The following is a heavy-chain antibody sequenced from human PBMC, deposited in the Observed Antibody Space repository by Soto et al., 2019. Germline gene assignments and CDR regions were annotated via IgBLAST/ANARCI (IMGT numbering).Heavy chain of an antibody. V-gene: IGHV4-30-4*01. CDR3: ARAPYRGANSRDAFDI. J-gene: IGHJ3*02. CDR2: IYYSGST. D-gene: IGHD7-27*01. CDR1: GGSISTEYY. Sequence: QVQLQESGPGLVKPSQTLSLTCTVSGGSISTEYYWSWIRQPPGKGLEWIGYIYYSGSTYYNPSLKNRVTISGDTSKTQFSLKVYSVTAADTAVYYCARAPYRGANSRDAFDIWGQGTMVTVSS.